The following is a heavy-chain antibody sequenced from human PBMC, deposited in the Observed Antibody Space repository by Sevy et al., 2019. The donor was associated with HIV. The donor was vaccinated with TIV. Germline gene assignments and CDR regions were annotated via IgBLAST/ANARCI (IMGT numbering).Heavy chain of an antibody. D-gene: IGHD2-15*01. Sequence: SETLSLTCAVYGGSFSGYYWSWIRQPPGKGLEWIGEINHSGSTNYNTSLKSRVTISVDTSKNQFSLKLSSVTAADTAVYYCARVVVVVVAANRYYYYGMDVWGQGTTVTVSS. CDR2: INHSGST. V-gene: IGHV4-34*01. J-gene: IGHJ6*02. CDR1: GGSFSGYY. CDR3: ARVVVVVVAANRYYYYGMDV.